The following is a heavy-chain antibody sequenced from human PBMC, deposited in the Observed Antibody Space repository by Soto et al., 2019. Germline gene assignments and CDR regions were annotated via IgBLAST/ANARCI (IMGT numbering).Heavy chain of an antibody. V-gene: IGHV4-59*01. CDR3: ARDRSEWQQLEQHYYGMDV. CDR1: GGSISSYY. J-gene: IGHJ6*02. CDR2: IYYSGST. D-gene: IGHD6-13*01. Sequence: GSLSLTCTVSGGSISSYYWSWIRQPPGKGLEWIGYIYYSGSTNYNPSLKSRVTISVDTSKNQFSLKLSSVTAADTAVYYCARDRSEWQQLEQHYYGMDVWGQGTTVTVSS.